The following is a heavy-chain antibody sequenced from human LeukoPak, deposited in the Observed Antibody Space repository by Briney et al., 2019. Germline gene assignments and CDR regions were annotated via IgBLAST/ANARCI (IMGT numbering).Heavy chain of an antibody. CDR2: MIPIFGTA. D-gene: IGHD3/OR15-3a*01. J-gene: IGHJ2*01. CDR3: ASLVQGLDRHFDL. Sequence: AVKVSCKASGCTFSSYAIRWVRQAPGQGVEWMGGMIPIFGTANYEQKLQGRVTITADKSTSTAYMELSSLRSEDTAVYYCASLVQGLDRHFDLWGRGTLVTVSS. V-gene: IGHV1-69*06. CDR1: GCTFSSYA.